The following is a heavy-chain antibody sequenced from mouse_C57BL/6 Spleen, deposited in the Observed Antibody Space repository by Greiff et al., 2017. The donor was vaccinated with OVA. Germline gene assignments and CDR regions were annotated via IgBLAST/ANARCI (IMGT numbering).Heavy chain of an antibody. J-gene: IGHJ2*01. CDR3: ARGAGRDY. V-gene: IGHV1-81*01. CDR1: GYTFTSYG. D-gene: IGHD4-1*01. CDR2: IYPRSGNT. Sequence: QVQLQQSGAELARPGASVKLSCKASGYTFTSYGISWVKQRTGQGLEWIGEIYPRSGNTYYNKKFKGKATLTADKSSSTAYMELRSLTSEDSAVYFCARGAGRDYWGQGTTLTVSS.